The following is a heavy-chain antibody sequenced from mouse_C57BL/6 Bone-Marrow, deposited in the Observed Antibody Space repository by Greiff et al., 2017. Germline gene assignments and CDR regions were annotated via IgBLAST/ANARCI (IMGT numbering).Heavy chain of an antibody. J-gene: IGHJ1*03. Sequence: QVQLQQSGAELVKPGASVKMSCKASGYTFPSYWITWVKQRHGQGLEWIGDIYPGSGSTNYNEKFKSKATLTVDTSSSTAYMQLSSLTSEDSAVYDCARPYYSNYWYVDVWGTGTTVTVSS. CDR3: ARPYYSNYWYVDV. CDR1: GYTFPSYW. CDR2: IYPGSGST. V-gene: IGHV1-55*01. D-gene: IGHD2-5*01.